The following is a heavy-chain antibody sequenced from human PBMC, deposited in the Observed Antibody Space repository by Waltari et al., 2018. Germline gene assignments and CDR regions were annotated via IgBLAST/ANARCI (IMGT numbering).Heavy chain of an antibody. CDR3: TREPGGSYSFDH. J-gene: IGHJ4*02. D-gene: IGHD1-26*01. Sequence: EVQLVESGGGLVQPGRSLRLSCLVSGFTSGDYAMTWVRQAPGKGLEGGGFIRNKAAGGTTEYAASVKGRFTISRDESKSIAYLEMNSLKTEDTAVYYCTREPGGSYSFDHCGQGTLVTVSS. CDR1: GFTSGDYA. V-gene: IGHV3-49*04. CDR2: IRNKAAGGTT.